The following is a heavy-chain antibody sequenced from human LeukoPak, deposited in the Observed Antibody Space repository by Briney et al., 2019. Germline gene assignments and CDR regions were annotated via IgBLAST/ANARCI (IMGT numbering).Heavy chain of an antibody. CDR2: INPNAGGT. CDR1: GYTFIDYY. D-gene: IGHD6-19*01. CDR3: ARAHTTGWY. V-gene: IGHV1-2*02. Sequence: ASETLSCKSSGYTFIDYYVHWVRLRPAPGIERVGWINPNAGGTNYSQKSQGRVTIACDTSITKTYMELSRLTSDDKAVYYCARAHTTGWYGGRGTQVTVSS. J-gene: IGHJ4*02.